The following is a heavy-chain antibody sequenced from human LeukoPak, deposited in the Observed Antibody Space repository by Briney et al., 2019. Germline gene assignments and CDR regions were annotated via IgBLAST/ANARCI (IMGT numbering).Heavy chain of an antibody. V-gene: IGHV1-69*13. CDR2: IIPIFETT. J-gene: IGHJ5*02. D-gene: IGHD3-10*01. Sequence: ASVKVSCKASGGAFSNKAISWLRQAPGQGPEWMGGIIPIFETTNYARKFQGRVTITADQSTGTAYMELSSLRSEDTAVYFCATSRRIHGSGLAVRYSWLDPWGQGTLVTVSS. CDR1: GGAFSNKA. CDR3: ATSRRIHGSGLAVRYSWLDP.